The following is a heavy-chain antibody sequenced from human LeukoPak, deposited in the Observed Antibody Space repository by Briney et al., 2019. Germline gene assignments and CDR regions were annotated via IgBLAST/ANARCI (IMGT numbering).Heavy chain of an antibody. CDR2: TSPDEGLK. CDR3: ASPIAVAGTNVDY. V-gene: IGHV3-30*14. Sequence: PGGSLRLSCAASGFTFANYVTHWVRQAPGKGLEWVAVTSPDEGLKFYADSVKGRFTVSRDNSKNTLYLQMNSLRAEDTAVYYCASPIAVAGTNVDYWGQGTLVTVSS. CDR1: GFTFANYV. J-gene: IGHJ4*02. D-gene: IGHD6-19*01.